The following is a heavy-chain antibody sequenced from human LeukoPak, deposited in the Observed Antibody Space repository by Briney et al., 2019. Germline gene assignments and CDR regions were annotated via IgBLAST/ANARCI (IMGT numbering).Heavy chain of an antibody. CDR2: IYYSGST. CDR1: GGSISSYY. J-gene: IGHJ3*02. D-gene: IGHD3-22*01. Sequence: SETLSLTCTVSGGSISSYYWSWIRQPPGKGLEWIGYIYYSGSTNYNPSLKSRVTISVDTSKNQFSLKLSSVTAADTAVYYCARRSSYYYDSSGYPAAFDIWGQGTMVTVSS. V-gene: IGHV4-59*08. CDR3: ARRSSYYYDSSGYPAAFDI.